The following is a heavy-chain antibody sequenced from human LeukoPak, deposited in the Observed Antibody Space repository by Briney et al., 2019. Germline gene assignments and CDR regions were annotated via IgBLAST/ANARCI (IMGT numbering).Heavy chain of an antibody. CDR1: GFTFSSYW. V-gene: IGHV3-53*04. J-gene: IGHJ4*02. Sequence: GGSLRLSCAASGFTFSSYWMSWVRQAPGKGLEWVSVIYSGGSTYYADSVKGRFTISRHNSKNTLYLQMNSLRAEDTAVYYCARDSLAAAGTSVWGQGTLVTVSS. D-gene: IGHD6-13*01. CDR2: IYSGGST. CDR3: ARDSLAAAGTSV.